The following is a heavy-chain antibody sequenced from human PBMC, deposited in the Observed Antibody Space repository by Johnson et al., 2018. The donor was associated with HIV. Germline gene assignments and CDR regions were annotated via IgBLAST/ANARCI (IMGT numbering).Heavy chain of an antibody. CDR1: GFTFSSYG. CDR3: AKDWGGYAQHFFDI. D-gene: IGHD2-2*01. Sequence: QVQLVESGGGVVQPGRSLRVSCAASGFTFSSYGMHWVRQAPGKGLEWVAVIWYDGSNRYYADSVKGRFTISRDNSKNTLYLQMNTLRAEDTAVYYCAKDWGGYAQHFFDIWGQGTMITVSS. V-gene: IGHV3-33*06. CDR2: IWYDGSNR. J-gene: IGHJ3*02.